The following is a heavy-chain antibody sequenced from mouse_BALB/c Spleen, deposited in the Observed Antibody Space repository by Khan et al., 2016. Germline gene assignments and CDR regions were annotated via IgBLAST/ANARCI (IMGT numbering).Heavy chain of an antibody. D-gene: IGHD2-14*01. CDR1: GFAFSSYD. Sequence: EVELVESGGGLVKPGGSLKLSCAASGFAFSSYDMSWVRQTPEKRLEWVAYISSGGGSTYYPDTVKGRFTISRDNAKNTLYLQMSSRKSEDTAMYYCASRYDYFDYWGQGTTLTVSS. J-gene: IGHJ2*01. CDR3: ASRYDYFDY. CDR2: ISSGGGST. V-gene: IGHV5-12-1*01.